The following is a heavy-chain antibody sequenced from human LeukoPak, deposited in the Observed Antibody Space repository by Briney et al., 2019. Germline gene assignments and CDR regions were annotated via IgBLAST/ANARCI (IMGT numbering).Heavy chain of an antibody. CDR3: ARELYDNSGYDFDY. CDR2: INPNSGGT. V-gene: IGHV1-2*02. Sequence: VASVKVSCKASGYTFTGYYMHWVRQAPGQGLEWMGWINPNSGGTNYAQKFQGRVTMTRDTSISTAYMELSRLRSDDTAVYYCARELYDNSGYDFDYWGQGTLVTVSS. J-gene: IGHJ4*02. CDR1: GYTFTGYY. D-gene: IGHD3-22*01.